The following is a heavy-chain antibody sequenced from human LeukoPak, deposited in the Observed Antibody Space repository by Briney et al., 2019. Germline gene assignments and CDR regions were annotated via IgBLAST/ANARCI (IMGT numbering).Heavy chain of an antibody. Sequence: ASVKVSCKASGYTLSDYDINWVRQATGQGLEYIGWINPNSLIPGYAQKFQGRVTLTMDTSINTAYMELSGLTSDDTAVYYCARVKRVPEVWFDPWGQGTLVTVSS. CDR1: GYTLSDYD. CDR2: INPNSLIP. D-gene: IGHD6-25*01. J-gene: IGHJ5*02. V-gene: IGHV1-8*01. CDR3: ARVKRVPEVWFDP.